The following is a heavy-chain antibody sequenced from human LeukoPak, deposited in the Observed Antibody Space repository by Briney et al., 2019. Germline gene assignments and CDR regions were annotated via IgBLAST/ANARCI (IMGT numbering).Heavy chain of an antibody. Sequence: GGSLTLSCAASGFTFSDYAMSWVRQAPGKGLEWVSTASYYVGKQYHADTVRGRFTVSRDNSRNTVSLQMSSLRVEDTGIYYCAKAGIGADGAGFLCEYWGQGTLVTVSS. J-gene: IGHJ4*02. V-gene: IGHV3-23*01. CDR1: GFTFSDYA. CDR2: ASYYVGKQ. CDR3: AKAGIGADGAGFLCEY. D-gene: IGHD1-1*01.